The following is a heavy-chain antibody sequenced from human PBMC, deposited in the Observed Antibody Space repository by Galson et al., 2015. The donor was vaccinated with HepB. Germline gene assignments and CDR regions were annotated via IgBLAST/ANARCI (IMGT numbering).Heavy chain of an antibody. J-gene: IGHJ4*02. V-gene: IGHV1-46*04. Sequence: SVKVSCKASQYTFTNYYIHWVRQAPGLGLEWMGVIAPSGENTTYAQTLHGRVIMTRDTSTNTVCLELSSLRAEDTAVYYCATEGGVFGVITPVDYWGQGTLVTVSS. CDR1: QYTFTNYY. CDR2: IAPSGENT. D-gene: IGHD3-3*01. CDR3: ATEGGVFGVITPVDY.